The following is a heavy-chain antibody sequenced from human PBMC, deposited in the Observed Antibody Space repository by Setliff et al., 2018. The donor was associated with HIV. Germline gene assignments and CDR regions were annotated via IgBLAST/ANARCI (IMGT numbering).Heavy chain of an antibody. V-gene: IGHV4-4*02. D-gene: IGHD6-19*01. CDR1: GGSISSNKW. CDR3: ASQPAYSTDWYPPGYFDF. J-gene: IGHJ4*02. CDR2: IYHSGST. Sequence: PSETLSLTCAVSGGSISSNKWWRWVRQPPGKGLEWIGEIYHSGSTKYNPSLKSRVTISVDTARNQFSLKLSSVTAADTAVYYCASQPAYSTDWYPPGYFDFWGQGTLVTVSS.